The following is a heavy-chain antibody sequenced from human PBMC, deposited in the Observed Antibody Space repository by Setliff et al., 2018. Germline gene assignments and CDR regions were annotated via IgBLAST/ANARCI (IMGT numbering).Heavy chain of an antibody. CDR2: ISSTSKYI. V-gene: IGHV3-21*01. Sequence: GESLKISCAASGFTFSDFSINWVRQAPGKGLEWVSSISSTSKYIFYADSVEGRFSISRDNAENSLYLQMNSLRTEDTAVYFCARVAMGASCSGTSCYAGLESWGQGTPGTVSS. D-gene: IGHD2-2*01. CDR3: ARVAMGASCSGTSCYAGLES. J-gene: IGHJ4*02. CDR1: GFTFSDFS.